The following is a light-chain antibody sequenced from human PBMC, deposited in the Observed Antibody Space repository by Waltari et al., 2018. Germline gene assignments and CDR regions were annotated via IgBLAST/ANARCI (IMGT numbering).Light chain of an antibody. CDR1: SSNIGNNY. CDR3: GAWDSSRSAVV. Sequence: QSVLTQPPSVSAAPGQKVTISCSGSSSNIGNNYVSWYQQLPGTAPKLLIHDSTKRPSGIPARSSVSKSGTSGTLAISGLQPGDEADYYCGAWDSSRSAVVFGGGTKLTVL. J-gene: IGLJ2*01. CDR2: DST. V-gene: IGLV1-51*01.